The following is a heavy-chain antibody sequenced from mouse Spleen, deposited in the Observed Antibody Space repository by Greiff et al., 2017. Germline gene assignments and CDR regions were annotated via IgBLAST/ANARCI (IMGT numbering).Heavy chain of an antibody. CDR2: ISSGGSYT. CDR3: ARREEYGNSFAY. Sequence: EVKLVESGGGLVKPGGSLKLSCAASGFTFSSYAMSWVRQTPEKRLEWVAEISSGGSYTYYPDTVTGRFTISRDNAKNTLYLEMSSLRSEDTAMYYCARREEYGNSFAYWGQGTLVTVSA. J-gene: IGHJ3*01. D-gene: IGHD2-1*01. V-gene: IGHV5-9-4*01. CDR1: GFTFSSYA.